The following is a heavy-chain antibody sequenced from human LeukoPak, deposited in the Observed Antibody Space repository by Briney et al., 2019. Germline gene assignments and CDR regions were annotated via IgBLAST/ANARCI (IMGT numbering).Heavy chain of an antibody. CDR2: IYSGGNT. Sequence: GGSLRLSCAASGFTVTSNYMTWVRQAPGKGLEWVSLIYSGGNTYYADSVKGRFTISSDNSKNTLYLQMNNLSAEDTAVYYCAKVRTYGDYGFDYWGQGTLVTVSS. D-gene: IGHD4-17*01. V-gene: IGHV3-53*01. CDR3: AKVRTYGDYGFDY. J-gene: IGHJ4*02. CDR1: GFTVTSNY.